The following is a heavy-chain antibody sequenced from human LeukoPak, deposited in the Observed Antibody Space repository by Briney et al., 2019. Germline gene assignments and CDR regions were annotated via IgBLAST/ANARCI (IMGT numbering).Heavy chain of an antibody. J-gene: IGHJ4*02. D-gene: IGHD3-16*01. CDR1: GATISSGLYY. V-gene: IGHV4-39*07. CDR2: INYSGNT. Sequence: SETLSLTCTVTGATISSGLYYWNWIRQPAGKGLEWIGSINYSGNTYYSPSVKSRVTISVDTPKNQFSLKVTSVTAADTALYYCGRSAGFVHFDHWGQGTLVTVSS. CDR3: GRSAGFVHFDH.